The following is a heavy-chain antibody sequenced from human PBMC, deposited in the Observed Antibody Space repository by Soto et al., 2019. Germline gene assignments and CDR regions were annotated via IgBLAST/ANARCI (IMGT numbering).Heavy chain of an antibody. J-gene: IGHJ6*02. CDR2: ISGDGSNK. D-gene: IGHD6-13*01. CDR1: GFTFSSYA. CDR3: ARLGIAAAGTAYYYGMDV. Sequence: PVGSLRLSCAASGFTFSSYAMNWVRQALGKGLEWEAVISGDGSNKYYADSVKGRFTISRDNSKNTLYLQMNSLRAEDTAVYYCARLGIAAAGTAYYYGMDVWGQGTTVTVSS. V-gene: IGHV3-30*03.